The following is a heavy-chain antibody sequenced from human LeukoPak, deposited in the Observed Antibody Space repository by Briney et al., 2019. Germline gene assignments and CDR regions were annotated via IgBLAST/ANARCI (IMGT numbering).Heavy chain of an antibody. Sequence: GESLKISCKGSGYSFTSYWIGWVRQMPGKGLEWMGIIYPGDSDTRYSPSFQGQVTISADKSISTAYLQWSSLKASDTAMYYCARPDIGGNSGEDAFDIWGQGTMVTVSS. CDR2: IYPGDSDT. CDR1: GYSFTSYW. D-gene: IGHD4-23*01. J-gene: IGHJ3*02. V-gene: IGHV5-51*01. CDR3: ARPDIGGNSGEDAFDI.